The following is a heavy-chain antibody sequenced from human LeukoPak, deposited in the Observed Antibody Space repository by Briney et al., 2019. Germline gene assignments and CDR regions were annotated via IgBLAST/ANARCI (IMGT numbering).Heavy chain of an antibody. Sequence: GGSLRLSCAASGFTFSSYWMSWVRQAPGKGLEWVANIKQDGSEKYYVDSVKGRFTISRDNAKNSLYLQMNSLRAEDTAVYYCARLGVYFDFWFDPWGQGTLVTVSS. D-gene: IGHD3-9*01. V-gene: IGHV3-7*01. J-gene: IGHJ5*02. CDR3: ARLGVYFDFWFDP. CDR2: IKQDGSEK. CDR1: GFTFSSYW.